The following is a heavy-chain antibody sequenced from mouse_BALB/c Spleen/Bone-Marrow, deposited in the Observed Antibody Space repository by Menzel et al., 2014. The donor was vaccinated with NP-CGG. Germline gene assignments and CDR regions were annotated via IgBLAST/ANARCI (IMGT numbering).Heavy chain of an antibody. CDR3: ARGGNWEDFDY. J-gene: IGHJ2*01. D-gene: IGHD4-1*01. V-gene: IGHV5-17*02. CDR1: GFTFSSFG. Sequence: EVMLVESGGDLVQPGGSRKLSCAASGFTFSSFGMHWVRQAPEKGLEWVAYISSGSSAIYYADTVRGRFTISRDNPKNTLFLQMTSLRSEDTAMYYCARGGNWEDFDYWGQGTTLTVSS. CDR2: ISSGSSAI.